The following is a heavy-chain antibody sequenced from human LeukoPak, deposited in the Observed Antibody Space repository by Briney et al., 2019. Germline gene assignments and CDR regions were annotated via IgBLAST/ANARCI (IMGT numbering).Heavy chain of an antibody. D-gene: IGHD3-22*01. Sequence: PGGSLRLSCAASGLTFSSYAMSWVRQAPGKGLEWVSAISGSGGSTYYADSVKGRFTISRDNSKNTLYLQMNSLRAEDTAVYYCAKDCVVYYYDSSGYYRGGEYDYWGQGTLVTVSS. CDR2: ISGSGGST. V-gene: IGHV3-23*01. CDR1: GLTFSSYA. J-gene: IGHJ4*02. CDR3: AKDCVVYYYDSSGYYRGGEYDY.